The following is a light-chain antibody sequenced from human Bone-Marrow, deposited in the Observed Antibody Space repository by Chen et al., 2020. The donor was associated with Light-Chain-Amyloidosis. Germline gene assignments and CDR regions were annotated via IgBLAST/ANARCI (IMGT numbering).Light chain of an antibody. CDR2: RDI. J-gene: IGLJ2*01. Sequence: QSVLTQPPSASGTPGQRVTISCSGSGSNIGTNPVNWYHQLPGTAPKLLIYRDIQRPSGVPGRFSSSNSGTSASLAISGVRSEDAAVYYCAASDDSLSAVFGGGTKLTVL. CDR3: AASDDSLSAV. CDR1: GSNIGTNP. V-gene: IGLV1-47*01.